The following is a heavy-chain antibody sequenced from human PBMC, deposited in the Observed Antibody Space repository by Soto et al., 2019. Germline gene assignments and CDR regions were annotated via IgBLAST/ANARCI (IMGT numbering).Heavy chain of an antibody. V-gene: IGHV1-8*01. CDR1: GYTFTSYD. Sequence: ASVKVSCKASGYTFTSYDINWVRQATGQGLEWMGWMNPNSGNTGYAQKFQGRVTMTRNTSISTAYMELSSLRSEDTAVYYCARGHRTDTIFGVVIKHYYYGMDVWGQGTTVTSP. CDR3: ARGHRTDTIFGVVIKHYYYGMDV. J-gene: IGHJ6*02. D-gene: IGHD3-3*01. CDR2: MNPNSGNT.